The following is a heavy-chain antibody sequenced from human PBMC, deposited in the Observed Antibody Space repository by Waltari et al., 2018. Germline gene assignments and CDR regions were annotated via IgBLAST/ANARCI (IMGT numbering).Heavy chain of an antibody. V-gene: IGHV3-11*01. J-gene: IGHJ4*02. Sequence: QVLLVESGGGLVKPGGSLRLSCAASGFTFSDYYMSWVRQAPGKGLGWGSNISGIGRTTNYAASVKGRFTISRDNAKNSVFLQLNSLRADDTAMYYCVRDERWLHLIGTFDSWGQGTLVTVSS. D-gene: IGHD3-9*01. CDR2: ISGIGRTT. CDR1: GFTFSDYY. CDR3: VRDERWLHLIGTFDS.